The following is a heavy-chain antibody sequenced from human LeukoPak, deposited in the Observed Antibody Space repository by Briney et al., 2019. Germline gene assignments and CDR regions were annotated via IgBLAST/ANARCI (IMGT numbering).Heavy chain of an antibody. D-gene: IGHD3-22*01. CDR3: ARDLFRFDRSGYSDPFGY. CDR2: ISSSGSTI. CDR1: GFTFSSYE. Sequence: PGGSLRLSCAASGFTFSSYEMNWVRQAPGKGLEWVSYISSSGSTIYYADSVKGRFTISRDNAKNSLYLQMNSLRAEDTAVYYCARDLFRFDRSGYSDPFGYWGQGTLVTVSS. J-gene: IGHJ4*02. V-gene: IGHV3-48*03.